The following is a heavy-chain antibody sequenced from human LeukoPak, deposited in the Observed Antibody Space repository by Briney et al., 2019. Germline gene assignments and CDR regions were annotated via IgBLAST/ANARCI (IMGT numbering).Heavy chain of an antibody. CDR3: ANLHYYDRSGYYIFDS. V-gene: IGHV1-69-2*01. CDR1: GYTFTDYY. CDR2: VDPEDGEA. J-gene: IGHJ4*02. D-gene: IGHD3-22*01. Sequence: ASVKISCKVSGYTFTDYYMHWVQQAPGKGLEWMGLVDPEDGEAIYAEKFQGRVTITADTSTDTAYMELSSLRSEDTAVYYCANLHYYDRSGYYIFDSWGQGTLVTVSS.